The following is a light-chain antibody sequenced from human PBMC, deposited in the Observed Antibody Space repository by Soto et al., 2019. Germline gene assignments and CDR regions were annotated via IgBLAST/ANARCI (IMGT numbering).Light chain of an antibody. CDR3: QSYDSSLSGYV. Sequence: QSVLTQPPSVSGAPGQRVTISCTGSSSNIGAGYVVHWYQQLPGTAPKLLIYGNINRPSGVPDRFSGSKSDTSASLAITGLQAEDEEDYYCQSYDSSLSGYVFGTGTKLTVL. CDR1: SSNIGAGYV. J-gene: IGLJ1*01. CDR2: GNI. V-gene: IGLV1-40*01.